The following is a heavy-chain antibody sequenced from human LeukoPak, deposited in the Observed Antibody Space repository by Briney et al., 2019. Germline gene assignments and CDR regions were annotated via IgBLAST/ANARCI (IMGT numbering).Heavy chain of an antibody. J-gene: IGHJ6*03. D-gene: IGHD6-13*01. CDR2: ISAYNGNT. CDR1: GYTFTSCG. CDR3: ARVRYSSSWYPTNYYYMDV. V-gene: IGHV1-18*01. Sequence: ASVKVSCKASGYTFTSCGISWVRQAPGQGLEWMGWISAYNGNTNYAQKLQGRVTMTTDTSTSTAYMELRSLRSDDTAVYYCARVRYSSSWYPTNYYYMDVWGKGTTVTVSS.